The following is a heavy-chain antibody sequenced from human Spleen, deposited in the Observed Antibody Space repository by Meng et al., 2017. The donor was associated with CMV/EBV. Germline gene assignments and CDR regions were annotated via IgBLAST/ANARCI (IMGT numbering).Heavy chain of an antibody. CDR3: AKDIREATWLIYYYYGMDV. CDR1: GFTFSGSA. Sequence: GGSLRLSCAASGFTFSGSAMHWVRQASGKGLEWVGRIRSKANSYATAYAASVTGRFTISRDDSKNTAYLQMNSLRAEDTAVYYCAKDIREATWLIYYYYGMDVWGQGTTVTVSS. V-gene: IGHV3-73*01. CDR2: IRSKANSYAT. D-gene: IGHD5-12*01. J-gene: IGHJ6*02.